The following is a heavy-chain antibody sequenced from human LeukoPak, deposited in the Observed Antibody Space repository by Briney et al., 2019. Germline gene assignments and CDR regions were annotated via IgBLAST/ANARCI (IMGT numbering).Heavy chain of an antibody. J-gene: IGHJ3*02. D-gene: IGHD3-22*01. V-gene: IGHV1-18*01. CDR1: GYTFTSYG. CDR3: ARSGRITMIVVVTNSAFDI. Sequence: ASVKVSCKASGYTFTSYGISWVRQAPGQGLEWMGWIGAYNGNTNYAQKLQGRVTMTTDTSTSTAYMELRSLRSDDTAVYYCARSGRITMIVVVTNSAFDIWGQGTMVTVSS. CDR2: IGAYNGNT.